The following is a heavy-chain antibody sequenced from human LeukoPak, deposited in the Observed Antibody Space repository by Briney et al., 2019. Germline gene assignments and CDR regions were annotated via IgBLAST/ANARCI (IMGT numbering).Heavy chain of an antibody. CDR2: IYPGDSDT. CDR1: GYSFTSYW. V-gene: IGHV5-51*01. CDR3: GRQREMATQCDAFDI. J-gene: IGHJ3*02. D-gene: IGHD5-24*01. Sequence: GESLKISCKGSGYSFTSYWIGWVRQMPGKGLEWMGIIYPGDSDTRYSPYFQGQVTISADKSISTAHLQWSSLKASDTATYYCGRQREMATQCDAFDIWGQGTMITVSS.